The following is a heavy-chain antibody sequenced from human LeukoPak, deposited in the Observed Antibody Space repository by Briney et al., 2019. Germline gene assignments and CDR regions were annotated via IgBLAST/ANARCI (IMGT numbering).Heavy chain of an antibody. CDR3: AVGGSDYYYGMDV. J-gene: IGHJ6*02. CDR2: INSDGNTT. V-gene: IGHV3-74*01. Sequence: GGSLRLSCAASGFTFSTYWMHWVRQAPGKGLVWVSRINSDGNTTTYAESVKGRFTISRDNSKNTLYLQMNSLRAEDTAVYYCAVGGSDYYYGMDVWGQGTTVTVSS. CDR1: GFTFSTYW. D-gene: IGHD3-16*01.